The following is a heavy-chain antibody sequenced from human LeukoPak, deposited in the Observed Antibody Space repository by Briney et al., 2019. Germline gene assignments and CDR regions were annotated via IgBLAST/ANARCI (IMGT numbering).Heavy chain of an antibody. V-gene: IGHV1-2*02. J-gene: IGHJ3*02. CDR3: AREISVTHPNWKKDAFDI. CDR1: GYTFTGYY. CDR2: INPNSGGT. D-gene: IGHD1-1*01. Sequence: ASVKVSCKASGYTFTGYYMHWVRQAPGQGLEWMGWINPNSGGTNYAQKFQGRVTMTRDTSASTAYMELSSLRSEGMAVYYCAREISVTHPNWKKDAFDIWGQGTMVTVSS.